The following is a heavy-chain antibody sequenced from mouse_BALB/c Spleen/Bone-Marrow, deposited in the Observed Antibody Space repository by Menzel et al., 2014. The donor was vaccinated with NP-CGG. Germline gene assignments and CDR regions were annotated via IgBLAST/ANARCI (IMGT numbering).Heavy chain of an antibody. CDR1: GFNIKDTY. J-gene: IGHJ2*01. Sequence: EVNLVESGAELVKPGASVKSSCTASGFNIKDTYMHWVKQRPEQGLEWIGRIDPANGNTKYDPKFQGKATITADTSSNTAYLQLSSLTSEDTAVYYCAYGSSYDYFDYWGQGTTLTVSS. CDR2: IDPANGNT. CDR3: AYGSSYDYFDY. D-gene: IGHD1-1*01. V-gene: IGHV14-3*02.